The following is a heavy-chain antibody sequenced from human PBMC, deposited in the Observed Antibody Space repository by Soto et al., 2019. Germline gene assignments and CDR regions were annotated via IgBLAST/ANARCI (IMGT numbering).Heavy chain of an antibody. Sequence: QVQLVQSGAEVKKPGSSVKVSCKASGGTFSSYAISWVRQAPGQGLEWLGGINPIFGTAKHARKFQGSVTIAADDRTSRVYMGLSSSKSDDTAVYYCARAGREYSSGCCESSWGQGTLVTVSS. CDR3: ARAGREYSSGCCESS. CDR2: INPIFGTA. CDR1: GGTFSSYA. D-gene: IGHD6-19*01. V-gene: IGHV1-69*12. J-gene: IGHJ5*02.